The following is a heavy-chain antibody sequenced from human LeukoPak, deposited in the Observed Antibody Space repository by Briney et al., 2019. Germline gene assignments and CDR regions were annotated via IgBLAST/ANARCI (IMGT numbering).Heavy chain of an antibody. V-gene: IGHV6-1*01. J-gene: IGHJ4*02. CDR1: GDSVSSNSAA. D-gene: IGHD5-18*01. CDR3: AREHKSKLYSYGPLDY. CDR2: TYYRSKWYN. Sequence: PSQTLSLTCAISGDSVSSNSAAWNWIRQSPSRGLEWLGRTYYRSKWYNDYAVSVKSRITINPDTSKNQFSLQLNSVTPEDTAVYYRAREHKSKLYSYGPLDYWGQGTLVTVSS.